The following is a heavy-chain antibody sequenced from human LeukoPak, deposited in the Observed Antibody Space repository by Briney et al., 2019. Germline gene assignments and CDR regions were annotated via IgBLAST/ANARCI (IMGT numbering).Heavy chain of an antibody. CDR3: ARVGYSGSDSVDYYHYFGMDV. CDR2: IYPSGNT. D-gene: IGHD5-12*01. Sequence: SETLSLTCTVSGGSMRSYDWGWIRQPAGKGLEWIGRIYPSGNTYYNPSLQSRVTMSVDTSKNHLSLNLSSVTAADTAVYYCARVGYSGSDSVDYYHYFGMDVWGQGTSVTVSS. V-gene: IGHV4-4*07. J-gene: IGHJ6*02. CDR1: GGSMRSYD.